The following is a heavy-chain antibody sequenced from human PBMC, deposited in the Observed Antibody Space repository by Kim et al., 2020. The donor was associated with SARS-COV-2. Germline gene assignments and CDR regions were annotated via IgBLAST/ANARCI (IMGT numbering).Heavy chain of an antibody. CDR2: IIPILGIA. D-gene: IGHD4-17*01. Sequence: SVKVSCKASGGTFSSYTISWVRQAPGQGLEWMGRIIPILGIANYAQKFQGRVTITADKSTSTAYMELSSLRSEDTAVYYCVVYGGNAPGLDYWGQGTLVTVSS. V-gene: IGHV1-69*02. J-gene: IGHJ4*02. CDR1: GGTFSSYT. CDR3: VVYGGNAPGLDY.